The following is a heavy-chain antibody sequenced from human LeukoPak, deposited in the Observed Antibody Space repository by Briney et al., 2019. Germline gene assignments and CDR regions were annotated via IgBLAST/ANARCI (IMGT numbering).Heavy chain of an antibody. CDR3: ARCTAVAGFDY. Sequence: SETLSLTCTVSGGFISSYYWSWIRQPPGKGLEWIGYIYYSGSTNYNPSLKSRVTVSVDTSKNQFSLKLSSVTAADTAVYYCARCTAVAGFDYWGQGTLVTVSS. CDR1: GGFISSYY. J-gene: IGHJ4*02. D-gene: IGHD6-19*01. V-gene: IGHV4-59*01. CDR2: IYYSGST.